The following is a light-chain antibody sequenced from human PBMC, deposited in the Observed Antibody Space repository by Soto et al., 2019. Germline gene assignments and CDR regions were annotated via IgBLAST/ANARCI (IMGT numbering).Light chain of an antibody. V-gene: IGLV2-14*01. CDR2: EVS. CDR3: SSYTSSNTLV. CDR1: SSDVGGYNY. J-gene: IGLJ2*01. Sequence: QSALTQPASVSGSPGQSITISCTGTSSDVGGYNYVSWYQHHPGKAPKRMIFEVSNRPSGVSNRFSGSKSGNTASLTISGLQAEDEADYSCSSYTSSNTLVFGGGTKLTVL.